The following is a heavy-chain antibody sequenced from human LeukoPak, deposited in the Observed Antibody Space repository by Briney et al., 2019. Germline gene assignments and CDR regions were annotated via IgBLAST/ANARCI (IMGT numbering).Heavy chain of an antibody. CDR2: ILSDGSKE. V-gene: IGHV3-33*01. CDR1: GFTFSSYG. Sequence: GGSLRLSCAASGFTFSSYGMHWVRQAPGKGLEWVAVILSDGSKEFYTDSVKGRFTISRDNSKNTLYLQMNSLRAEDTAVYYCAGASSDGVLIDATSFDLWGQGTLVSVSS. D-gene: IGHD2-15*01. J-gene: IGHJ4*02. CDR3: AGASSDGVLIDATSFDL.